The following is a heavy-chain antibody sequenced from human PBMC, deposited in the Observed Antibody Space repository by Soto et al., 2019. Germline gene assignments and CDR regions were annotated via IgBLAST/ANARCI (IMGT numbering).Heavy chain of an antibody. J-gene: IGHJ6*02. V-gene: IGHV3-33*01. CDR1: GFTFSNNG. CDR2: IWYDGINK. CDR3: ARDRVQMVDGLDV. Sequence: QVQLVESGGGVVQPGRSLRLSCAASGFTFSNNGMHWVRQAPGKGLEWVAVIWYDGINKYYADSVKGRFIISRDNSKNTVYLQMNSLRAEHTAVYYCARDRVQMVDGLDVWGQGTTVTVSS. D-gene: IGHD2-15*01.